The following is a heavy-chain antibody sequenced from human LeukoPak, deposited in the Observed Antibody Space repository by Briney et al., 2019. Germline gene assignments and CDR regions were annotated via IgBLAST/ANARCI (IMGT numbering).Heavy chain of an antibody. CDR2: IYYSGST. J-gene: IGHJ5*02. V-gene: IGHV4-39*01. D-gene: IGHD5-12*01. CDR1: GGSISSSSYY. CDR3: VRGLHYSGYVSWFDP. Sequence: PSETLSLTCTVSGGSISSSSYYWGWIRQPPGKGLEWIGSIYYSGSTYYNPSLKSRVTISVDTSKNQFSLKLSSVTAADTAVYYCVRGLHYSGYVSWFDPWGQGTLVTVSS.